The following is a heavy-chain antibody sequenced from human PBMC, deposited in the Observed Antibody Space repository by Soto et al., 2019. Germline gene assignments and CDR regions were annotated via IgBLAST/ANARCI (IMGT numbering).Heavy chain of an antibody. CDR1: GGCSSSGYYY. Sequence: KTSETLSLTCSVSGGCSSSGYYYWSVIRQPPGKGLEWIGYMFYTGTTYYNPSLKSRITISMDTSKNQFSLRLTSVTAAYTAEYHCARVVRFCSITSRRARNWSNGRGKGTRVTVSS. V-gene: IGHV4-30-4*01. CDR2: MFYTGTT. CDR3: ARVVRFCSITSRRARNWSNG. D-gene: IGHD2-2*01. J-gene: IGHJ6*04.